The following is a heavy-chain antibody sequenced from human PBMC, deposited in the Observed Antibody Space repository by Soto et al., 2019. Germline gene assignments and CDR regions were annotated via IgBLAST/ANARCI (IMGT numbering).Heavy chain of an antibody. Sequence: EVQLLESGGGLVQPGGSLRLSCAASGFTYSSYAMSWVRQAPGKGLEWVSAISGRGGSTYYADSVKGRFTISRDNSKNTLYLQMNSLRAEDTAVYYCAKVSSLYDFWSGYSPIDYWGQGTLVTVSS. CDR2: ISGRGGST. V-gene: IGHV3-23*01. J-gene: IGHJ4*02. CDR3: AKVSSLYDFWSGYSPIDY. D-gene: IGHD3-3*01. CDR1: GFTYSSYA.